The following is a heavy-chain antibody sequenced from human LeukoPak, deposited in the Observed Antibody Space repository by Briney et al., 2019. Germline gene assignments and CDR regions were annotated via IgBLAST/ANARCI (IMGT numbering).Heavy chain of an antibody. Sequence: SETLSLTCAVYGGSFSGYYWSWIRQPPGKGLEWIGEINHSGSTNYNPSLKSRVTISVDTSKNQFSLKLSSVTAADTAVYYCARGGYRYYGMDVWGQGTTVTVSS. J-gene: IGHJ6*02. CDR2: INHSGST. CDR1: GGSFSGYY. CDR3: ARGGYRYYGMDV. D-gene: IGHD2-2*01. V-gene: IGHV4-34*01.